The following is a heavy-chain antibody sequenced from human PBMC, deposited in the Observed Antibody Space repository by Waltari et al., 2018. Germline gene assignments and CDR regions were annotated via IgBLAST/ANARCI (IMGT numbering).Heavy chain of an antibody. J-gene: IGHJ4*02. V-gene: IGHV4-39*07. Sequence: QLQLQESGPGLVKPSETLSLTCTVSGGSISSSSYYWGWIRQPPGKGLEWIGIIYYSGSTYYNPSLKSRVTISVDTSKNQFSLKLSSVTAADTAVYYCARGPPQGYCTNGVCSQGVYFDYWGQ. CDR2: IYYSGST. CDR3: ARGPPQGYCTNGVCSQGVYFDY. D-gene: IGHD2-8*01. CDR1: GGSISSSSYY.